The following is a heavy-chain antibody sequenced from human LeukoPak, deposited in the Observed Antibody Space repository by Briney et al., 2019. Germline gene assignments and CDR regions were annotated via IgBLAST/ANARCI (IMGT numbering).Heavy chain of an antibody. CDR2: ISWNSGSI. CDR3: AKSGPYCRSTSCDYFDY. CDR1: GFTFDDYA. V-gene: IGHV3-9*01. D-gene: IGHD2-2*01. Sequence: GGSLRLSCAASGFTFDDYAMHWVRQAPGKGLEWVSGISWNSGSIGYADSVKGRFTISRDNAKNSLYLQMNSLRAEDTAVYYCAKSGPYCRSTSCDYFDYWGQGTLVTVSS. J-gene: IGHJ4*02.